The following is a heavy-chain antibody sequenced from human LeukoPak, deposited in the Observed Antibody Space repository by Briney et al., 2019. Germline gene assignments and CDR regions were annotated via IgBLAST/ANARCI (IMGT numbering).Heavy chain of an antibody. CDR1: GFTFDDYA. CDR2: ISWNSGSI. Sequence: PGRSLRLSCAASGFTFDDYAMHWVRQAPGKGLEWVSGISWNSGSIGYADSVKGRFTISRDNAKNSLYLQMNSLRAEDTALYYCAKDLGPDVVPAAISYYYYYGMDVWGQGTTVTVSS. V-gene: IGHV3-9*01. CDR3: AKDLGPDVVPAAISYYYYYGMDV. D-gene: IGHD2-2*01. J-gene: IGHJ6*02.